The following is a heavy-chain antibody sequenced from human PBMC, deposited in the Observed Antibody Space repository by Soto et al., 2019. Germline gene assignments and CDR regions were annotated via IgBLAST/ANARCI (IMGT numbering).Heavy chain of an antibody. D-gene: IGHD3-10*01. CDR3: ARDGSGSGIGTDWFDP. CDR1: GFTFSSYG. Sequence: QVQLVESGGGVVQPGRSLRLSCAASGFTFSSYGMHWVRQAPGKGLEWVAVIWYDGSNKYYADSVKGRFTISRDNSKNTLDLQMNSRRAEDTAVYYCARDGSGSGIGTDWFDPWGQGTLVTVSS. V-gene: IGHV3-33*01. J-gene: IGHJ5*02. CDR2: IWYDGSNK.